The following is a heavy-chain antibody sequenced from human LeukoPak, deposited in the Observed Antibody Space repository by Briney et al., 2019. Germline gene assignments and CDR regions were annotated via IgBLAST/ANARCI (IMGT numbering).Heavy chain of an antibody. CDR3: ARSIPSLRPEGYYYYYMDV. V-gene: IGHV4-38-2*02. Sequence: SETLSLTCTVSGYSISSGYYWGWIRQPPGKGLEWIGSIYHSGSTYYNPSLKSRVTISVDTSKNQFSLKLSSVTAADTAVYYCARSIPSLRPEGYYYYYMDVWGKGTTVTVSS. CDR2: IYHSGST. J-gene: IGHJ6*03. CDR1: GYSISSGYY.